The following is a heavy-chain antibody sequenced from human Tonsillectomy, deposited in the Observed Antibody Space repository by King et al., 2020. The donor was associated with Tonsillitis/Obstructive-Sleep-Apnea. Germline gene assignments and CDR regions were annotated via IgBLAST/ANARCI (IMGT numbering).Heavy chain of an antibody. CDR3: ARGFVVVQAAIKSPHYYMDV. J-gene: IGHJ6*03. V-gene: IGHV3-66*01. CDR1: GFSVSSKF. D-gene: IGHD2-2*01. Sequence: VQLVESGGGLVQPGGSLRLSCAASGFSVSSKFMTWVRQAPGKGLEWVSVLYSGGGTYYADSVKGKFTISRDESKNTVFLQMNSLRAEDTAVYYCARGFVVVQAAIKSPHYYMDVWGKGTTVTVSS. CDR2: LYSGGGT.